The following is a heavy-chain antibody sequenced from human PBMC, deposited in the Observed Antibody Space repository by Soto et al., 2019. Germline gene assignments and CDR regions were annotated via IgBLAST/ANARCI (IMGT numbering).Heavy chain of an antibody. D-gene: IGHD4-17*01. J-gene: IGHJ4*02. CDR2: ISAYNGNT. Sequence: QVQLVQSGAEVKKPGASVKVSCKASGYTFTSYGISWVRQAPGQGLEWMGWISAYNGNTNYAQKLQGRVTMTTDTSTGTAYMELRSLRSDDTAVYYCARDRPRRGTVTTCLDYWGQGTLVTVSS. V-gene: IGHV1-18*01. CDR1: GYTFTSYG. CDR3: ARDRPRRGTVTTCLDY.